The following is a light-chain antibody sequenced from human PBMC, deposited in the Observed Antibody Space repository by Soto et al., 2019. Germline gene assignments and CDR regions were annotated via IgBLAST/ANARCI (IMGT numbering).Light chain of an antibody. Sequence: QSALTQPASVSGSPGQSITISCTGTSSDVGAYNYVSWYQQHPGKAPKLMICDVSNRPSGVSNRFSGSKSGNTASLTISGLQAEDEADYYCSSYTSSSTLVFGPGTKLIVL. J-gene: IGLJ1*01. CDR1: SSDVGAYNY. CDR2: DVS. V-gene: IGLV2-14*01. CDR3: SSYTSSSTLV.